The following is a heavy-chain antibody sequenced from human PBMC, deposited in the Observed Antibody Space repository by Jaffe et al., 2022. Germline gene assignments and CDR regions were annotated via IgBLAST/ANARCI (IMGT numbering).Heavy chain of an antibody. D-gene: IGHD6-13*01. V-gene: IGHV4-61*02. CDR3: VRDGGPHSSSSYRWFDP. J-gene: IGHJ5*02. CDR1: GASISSGNFY. CDR2: IHASGST. Sequence: QVLLQESGPGLVKPSQTLSLTCSVSGASISSGNFYWSWIRQPAGKRPEWIGRIHASGSTNYNPSLKSRLTMSVDTSKNQFSLKLRSVTAADTAVYYCVRDGGPHSSSSYRWFDPWGQGTLVTVSS.